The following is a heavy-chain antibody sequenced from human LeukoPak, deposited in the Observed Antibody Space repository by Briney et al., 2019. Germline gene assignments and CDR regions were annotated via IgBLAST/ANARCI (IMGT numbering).Heavy chain of an antibody. CDR2: INPSGGST. CDR3: ARDRPDRGDY. J-gene: IGHJ4*02. CDR1: GYTFTSDG. V-gene: IGHV1-46*01. Sequence: GASVKVSCKASGYTFTSDGISWVRQAPGQGLEWMGIINPSGGSTSYAQKFQGRVTMTRDTSTSTVYMELSSLRSEDTAVYYCARDRPDRGDYWGQGTLVTVSS.